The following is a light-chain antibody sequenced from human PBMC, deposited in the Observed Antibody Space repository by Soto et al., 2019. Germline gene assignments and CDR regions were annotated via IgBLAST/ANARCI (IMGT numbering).Light chain of an antibody. V-gene: IGKV2-30*01. J-gene: IGKJ5*01. Sequence: DVAMSQSPLSLPVTLGQPASISCRSSQSLVYSDGHTYLNWFQQRPGQSPRRLIYRVSNRDSGVPDRFSGSGSGTDFTLTISSLQFEDFALYSCQQYEKGPPSITFGQGTLLDIK. CDR1: QSLVYSDGHTY. CDR3: QQYEKGPPSIT. CDR2: RVS.